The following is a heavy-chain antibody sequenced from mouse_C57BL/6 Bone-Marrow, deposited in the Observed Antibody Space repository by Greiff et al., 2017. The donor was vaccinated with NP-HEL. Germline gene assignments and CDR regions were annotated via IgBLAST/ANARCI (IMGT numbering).Heavy chain of an antibody. J-gene: IGHJ1*03. V-gene: IGHV1-85*01. CDR3: ARDYGSSYDWYFDV. Sequence: VKLVESGPELVKPGASVKLSCKASGYTFTSYDINWVKQRPGQGLEWIGWIYPRDGSTKYNEKFKGKATLTVDTSSSTAYMELHSLTSEDSAVYFCARDYGSSYDWYFDVWGTGTTVTVSS. CDR2: IYPRDGST. CDR1: GYTFTSYD. D-gene: IGHD1-1*01.